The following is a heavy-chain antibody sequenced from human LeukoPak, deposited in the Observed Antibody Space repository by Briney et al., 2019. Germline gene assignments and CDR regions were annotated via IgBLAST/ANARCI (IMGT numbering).Heavy chain of an antibody. CDR3: AKRPKYGNSWIDF. V-gene: IGHV3-23*01. D-gene: IGHD6-13*01. CDR1: GFTFNDFA. J-gene: IGHJ4*02. CDR2: LSGSGSST. Sequence: GGSLRLSCAASGFTFNDFAMSWVRQAPGKGLDWVSGLSGSGSSTFYADSVKGRFIISRDNSNSTLYLQMNSLRAEDTAVYYCAKRPKYGNSWIDFWGQGTLVTVSS.